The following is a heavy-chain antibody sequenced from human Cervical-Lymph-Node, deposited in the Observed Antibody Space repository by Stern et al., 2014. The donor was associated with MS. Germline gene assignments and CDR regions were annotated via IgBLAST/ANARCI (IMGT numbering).Heavy chain of an antibody. J-gene: IGHJ6*02. Sequence: QVQLVQSGAEVKKPGSSVKVSCKASGDSLSRFAISWVRQAPGPGLEWMGGIIPISGKANYAQKFQGRVKLIADESTSTDYMELSSLKSEDAAVYYCASSYTGWDNPFHFYGMDVWGQGTTVTVSS. D-gene: IGHD6-19*01. CDR1: GDSLSRFA. CDR3: ASSYTGWDNPFHFYGMDV. CDR2: IIPISGKA. V-gene: IGHV1-69*01.